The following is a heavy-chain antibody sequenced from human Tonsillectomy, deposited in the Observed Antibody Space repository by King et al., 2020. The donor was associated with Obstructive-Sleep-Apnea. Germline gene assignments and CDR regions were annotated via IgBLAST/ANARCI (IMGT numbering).Heavy chain of an antibody. CDR2: MTSTGTYI. J-gene: IGHJ4*02. CDR1: DLPFSSSS. D-gene: IGHD3-10*01. CDR3: AGEEYFGSGTYYSTFDY. V-gene: IGHV3-21*01. Sequence: VQLVESGGGLVKPGGSLRLSCVVSDLPFSSSSINWVRQAPGKGLEWVSSMTSTGTYIYYADSVKGRFTISRENAKNFLFLQMNSLTVDYTAVYYCAGEEYFGSGTYYSTFDYWGQGTLVTVPS.